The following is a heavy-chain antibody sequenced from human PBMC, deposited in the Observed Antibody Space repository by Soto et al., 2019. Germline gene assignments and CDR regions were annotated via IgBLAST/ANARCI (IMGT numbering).Heavy chain of an antibody. CDR3: ASFYDSSGYYYLNWYFDL. V-gene: IGHV4-30-4*01. Sequence: SETLSLTCTVSGGSISSGDYYWSWIRQPKGKGLKWIGNIYNSGSTYYNPTLKSRVTISVDTSKNQYSLKLSSVTAADTTEYYCASFYDSSGYYYLNWYFDLWGRGTMVTV. CDR1: GGSISSGDYY. D-gene: IGHD3-22*01. CDR2: IYNSGST. J-gene: IGHJ2*01.